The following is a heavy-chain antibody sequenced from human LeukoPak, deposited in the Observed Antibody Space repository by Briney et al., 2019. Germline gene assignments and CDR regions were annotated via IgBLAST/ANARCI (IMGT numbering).Heavy chain of an antibody. D-gene: IGHD6-13*01. J-gene: IGHJ4*02. V-gene: IGHV1-69*04. CDR1: GGTFSSYA. CDR3: ARDRIAAAGTLDY. CDR2: IIPILGIA. Sequence: SVKVSCKASGGTFSSYAISWVRQGPGQGLEWMGRIIPILGIANYAQKFQGRVTITADKSTSAAYMELSSLRSEDTAVYYCARDRIAAAGTLDYWGQGTLVTVSS.